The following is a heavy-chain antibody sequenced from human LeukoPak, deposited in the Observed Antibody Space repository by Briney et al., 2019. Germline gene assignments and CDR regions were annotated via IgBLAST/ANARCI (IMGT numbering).Heavy chain of an antibody. CDR1: GFTFRSYD. V-gene: IGHV3-30*02. Sequence: PGGSLRLSCAASGFTFRSYDMHWVRQAPGTRLEWVAFIRFDGSNKYYADSVKGRFTISRDNSKNTLYLQMNSLRAEDTAVYYCAKVGGIAVATYYYMDVWGKGTTVTVSS. D-gene: IGHD6-19*01. CDR2: IRFDGSNK. CDR3: AKVGGIAVATYYYMDV. J-gene: IGHJ6*03.